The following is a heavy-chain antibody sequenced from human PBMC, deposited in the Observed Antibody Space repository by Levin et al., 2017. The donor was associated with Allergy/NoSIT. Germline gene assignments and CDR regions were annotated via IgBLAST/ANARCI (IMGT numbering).Heavy chain of an antibody. V-gene: IGHV1-69*13. CDR1: GGLFSSYT. J-gene: IGHJ4*02. CDR2: IIPLLGTA. CDR3: TENRNRLGELLFHSND. D-gene: IGHD3-10*01. Sequence: AASVKVSCKASGGLFSSYTFSWVRQAPGQGLEWMGGIIPLLGTAIYAQKFQGRVTITADESSTTVYMELSSLTSEDTAIYYCTENRNRLGELLFHSNDWGQGTLVTVSS.